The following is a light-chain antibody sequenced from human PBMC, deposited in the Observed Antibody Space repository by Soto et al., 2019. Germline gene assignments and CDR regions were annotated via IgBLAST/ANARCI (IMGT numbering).Light chain of an antibody. CDR3: QQSYSTRWT. CDR2: AAS. V-gene: IGKV1-39*01. CDR1: QSISSY. J-gene: IGKJ1*01. Sequence: DLQMTQSPSSLSASVGDRVTITCRASQSISSYLNWYQQKPGKAPKLLIYAASSLQSGVPSRFSGSGSGTDFPITISSLQPEDFATYYCQQSYSTRWTFGQGTKVEIK.